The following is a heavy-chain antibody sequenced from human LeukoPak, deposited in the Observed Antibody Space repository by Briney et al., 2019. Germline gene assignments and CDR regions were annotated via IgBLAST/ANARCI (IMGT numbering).Heavy chain of an antibody. V-gene: IGHV4-4*07. D-gene: IGHD3-10*01. Sequence: SETLSLTCTVSGGSISSYYWSWIRQPAGKGLEWIGRIYTSGSTNYNPSLKSRVTMSVDTSKNQFSLKLSSVTAADTALYYCASDGVYYYGSGSYYDAFDIWGQGTMVTVSS. CDR1: GGSISSYY. CDR3: ASDGVYYYGSGSYYDAFDI. J-gene: IGHJ3*02. CDR2: IYTSGST.